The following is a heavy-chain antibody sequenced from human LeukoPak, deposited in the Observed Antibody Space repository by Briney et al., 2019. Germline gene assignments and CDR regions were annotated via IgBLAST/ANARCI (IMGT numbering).Heavy chain of an antibody. CDR1: GGSVSSATFY. CDR2: VYYTGTT. J-gene: IGHJ4*02. D-gene: IGHD6-19*01. V-gene: IGHV4-39*01. Sequence: PSETLSLTCTVSGGSVSSATFYWDWIRQPPGKGLEWIGTVYYTGTTRYNPSLKSRVAISVDTSKNQLSLRITSVTAADTAVYYCAEKGDQIGWYSLDSWGQGTLVTVAS. CDR3: AEKGDQIGWYSLDS.